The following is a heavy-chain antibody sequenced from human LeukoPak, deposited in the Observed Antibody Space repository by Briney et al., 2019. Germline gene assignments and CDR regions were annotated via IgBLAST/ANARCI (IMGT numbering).Heavy chain of an antibody. CDR3: ARDVLRGIDY. CDR1: GYSISSGYY. D-gene: IGHD3-10*01. J-gene: IGHJ4*02. CDR2: IYHSGST. V-gene: IGHV4-38-2*02. Sequence: PSETLSLTCAVPGYSISSGYYWGWIRQPPGKGLEWIGSIYHSGSTYYNPSLKSRVTISVDTSKNQFSLKLSSVTAADTAVYYCARDVLRGIDYWGQGTLVTVSS.